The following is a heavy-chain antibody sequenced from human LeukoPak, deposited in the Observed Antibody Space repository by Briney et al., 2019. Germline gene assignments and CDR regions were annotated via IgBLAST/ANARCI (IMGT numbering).Heavy chain of an antibody. V-gene: IGHV4-39*01. Sequence: SETLSLTWTVSDXSISGGTYYWGWIRQPPGKGLEWIGTVSYSGTTYYKSSLKSRVTISVDTSKNQFSLYLNSVTAADTAVYYCARHGGYIYLNWFDPWGQGTLVTVSS. J-gene: IGHJ5*01. CDR2: VSYSGTT. D-gene: IGHD6-19*01. CDR3: ARHGGYIYLNWFDP. CDR1: DXSISGGTYY.